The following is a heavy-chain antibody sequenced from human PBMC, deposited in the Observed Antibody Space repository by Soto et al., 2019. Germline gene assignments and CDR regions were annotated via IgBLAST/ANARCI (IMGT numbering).Heavy chain of an antibody. J-gene: IGHJ4*02. Sequence: EVQLVESGGGLVKPGGSLRLSCEASGFSFNNAWMNWVRQAPGKGLEWVGRIKSKSDGGSAEYAAPVKGRFTISRDDSKNTVYLQINSLKIEDTAVYYCALVTSDYWGQGTLVTVSS. CDR1: GFSFNNAW. CDR3: ALVTSDY. CDR2: IKSKSDGGSA. D-gene: IGHD2-8*02. V-gene: IGHV3-15*07.